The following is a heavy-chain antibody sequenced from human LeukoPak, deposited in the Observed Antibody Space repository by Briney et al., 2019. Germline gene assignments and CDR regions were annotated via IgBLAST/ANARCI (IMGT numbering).Heavy chain of an antibody. CDR1: GDSVSSNSVT. D-gene: IGHD2-2*01. Sequence: SQTLSLTCAISGDSVSSNSVTWNWIRRSPSRGLEWLGRTYYRSTWYNDYAVSVRGRITVNPDTSKNQFSLHLNSVTPEDTAVYYCARRLTQYDCFDPWGQGILVTVSS. J-gene: IGHJ5*02. V-gene: IGHV6-1*01. CDR2: TYYRSTWYN. CDR3: ARRLTQYDCFDP.